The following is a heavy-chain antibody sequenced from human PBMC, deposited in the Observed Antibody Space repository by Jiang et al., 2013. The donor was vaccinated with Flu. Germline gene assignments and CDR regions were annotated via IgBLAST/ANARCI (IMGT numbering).Heavy chain of an antibody. CDR1: GGSFSGYY. J-gene: IGHJ4*02. Sequence: LLKPSETLSLTCVVYGGSFSGYYWSWIRQPPGKGLEWIGEINHSGSTNYNPSLKSRVTISVDTSKNQFSLKPSSVTAADTAVYYCARGRHGDYRSFDYWGQGTLVTVSS. CDR3: ARGRHGDYRSFDY. D-gene: IGHD4-17*01. V-gene: IGHV4-34*01. CDR2: INHSGST.